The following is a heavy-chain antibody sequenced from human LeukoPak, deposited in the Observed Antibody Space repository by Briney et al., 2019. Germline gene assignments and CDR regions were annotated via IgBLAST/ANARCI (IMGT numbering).Heavy chain of an antibody. CDR3: ARVDTAMVRQGAFDI. J-gene: IGHJ3*02. D-gene: IGHD5-18*01. Sequence: ASVKVSCKASGYTFTSYDINWVRQATGQGLEWMGWMNPNSGNTGYAQKFQGRVTITRNTSISTAYMELSSLRSEDTAVYYCARVDTAMVRQGAFDIWGQATMVTVSS. V-gene: IGHV1-8*03. CDR1: GYTFTSYD. CDR2: MNPNSGNT.